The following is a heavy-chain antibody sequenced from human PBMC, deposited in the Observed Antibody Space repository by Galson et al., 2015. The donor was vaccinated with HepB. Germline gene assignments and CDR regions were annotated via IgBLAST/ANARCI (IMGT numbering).Heavy chain of an antibody. CDR1: GYAFTHYA. D-gene: IGHD6-19*01. J-gene: IGHJ4*02. V-gene: IGHV1-3*04. Sequence: SVKVSCKASGYAFTHYAIHWVRQAPGQRLEWMGWINTGNGYSIYSQNFQGRVTITRDTSASTAYMELSSLRSEDTAVYYCARGYNSGWYGGDYWGQGTLVTVSS. CDR3: ARGYNSGWYGGDY. CDR2: INTGNGYS.